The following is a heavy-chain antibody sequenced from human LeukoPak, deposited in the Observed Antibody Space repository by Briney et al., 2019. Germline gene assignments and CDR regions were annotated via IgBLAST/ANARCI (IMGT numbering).Heavy chain of an antibody. Sequence: SVKVSCKASGGTFSSYAISWVRQAPGQGLECMGRIIPILGIANYAQKFQGRVTITADKSTSTAYMELSSLRSEDTAVYYCARRPSSSAPWFDPWGQGTLVTVSS. CDR3: ARRPSSSAPWFDP. CDR2: IIPILGIA. CDR1: GGTFSSYA. D-gene: IGHD6-13*01. J-gene: IGHJ5*02. V-gene: IGHV1-69*04.